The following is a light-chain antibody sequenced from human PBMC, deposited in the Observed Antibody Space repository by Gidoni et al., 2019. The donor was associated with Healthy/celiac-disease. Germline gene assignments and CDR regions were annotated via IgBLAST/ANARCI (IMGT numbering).Light chain of an antibody. V-gene: IGKV1D-12*01. CDR1: QGIISW. Sequence: DLQMPQSPSSVSASVGDRVTITCRASQGIISWLAWYQQKPGKAPKLLIYAASSLQSGVTSRFSGSGSGTDFTLTISSLQPEDFATYYCQQANSFPYTFGQGTKLEIK. J-gene: IGKJ2*01. CDR2: AAS. CDR3: QQANSFPYT.